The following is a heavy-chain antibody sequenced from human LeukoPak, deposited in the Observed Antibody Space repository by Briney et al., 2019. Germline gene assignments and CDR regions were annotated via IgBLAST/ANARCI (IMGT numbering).Heavy chain of an antibody. J-gene: IGHJ4*02. CDR2: IYYSGST. Sequence: SETLSLTCTVSGGSISSYYWSWIRQPPGKGLEWIGYIYYSGSTNYNPSLKSQVTISVDTSKNQFSLKLSSVTAADTAVYYCARDNSNYGAFDYWGQGTLVTVSS. CDR1: GGSISSYY. V-gene: IGHV4-59*01. CDR3: ARDNSNYGAFDY. D-gene: IGHD4-11*01.